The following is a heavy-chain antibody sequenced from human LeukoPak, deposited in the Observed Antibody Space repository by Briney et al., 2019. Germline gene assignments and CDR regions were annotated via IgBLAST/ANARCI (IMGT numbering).Heavy chain of an antibody. CDR1: GGSISSSSYY. V-gene: IGHV4-39*01. D-gene: IGHD3-10*01. CDR2: IYYRGST. J-gene: IGHJ5*02. Sequence: SETLSLTCTVSGGSISSSSYYWGWIRQPPGKGLEWIGSIYYRGSTYYNPCLKSRITISVDTTKNQFFLKLSYVTAADTAVYYCARHSIYYYGSGSRNWFDPWGQGTLVTVSS. CDR3: ARHSIYYYGSGSRNWFDP.